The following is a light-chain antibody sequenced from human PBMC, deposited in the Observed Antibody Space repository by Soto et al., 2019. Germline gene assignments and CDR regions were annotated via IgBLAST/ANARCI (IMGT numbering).Light chain of an antibody. CDR2: GVT. V-gene: IGLV2-14*01. CDR3: SSFTTSSTYV. J-gene: IGLJ1*01. CDR1: SSDVGAYNY. Sequence: QSVLTQPASVSGSPGQSITISCTGSSSDVGAYNYVSWHQQYPGKAPKLMIYGVTNRPSGVSNRFSGSKTGNTASLTISGLQAEDEADYYCSSFTTSSTYVFGTGTKVTVL.